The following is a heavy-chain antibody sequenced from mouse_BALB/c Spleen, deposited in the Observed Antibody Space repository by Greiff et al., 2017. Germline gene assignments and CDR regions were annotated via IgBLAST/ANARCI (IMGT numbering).Heavy chain of an antibody. J-gene: IGHJ3*01. D-gene: IGHD2-14*01. Sequence: QVHVKQSGPELVKPGASVKISCKASGYSFTSYYIHWVKQRPGQGLEWIGWIFPGSGNTKYNEKFKGKATLTADTSSSTAYMQLSSLTSEDSAVYFCATYYRYEGFAYWGQGTLVTVSA. V-gene: IGHV1-66*01. CDR2: IFPGSGNT. CDR3: ATYYRYEGFAY. CDR1: GYSFTSYY.